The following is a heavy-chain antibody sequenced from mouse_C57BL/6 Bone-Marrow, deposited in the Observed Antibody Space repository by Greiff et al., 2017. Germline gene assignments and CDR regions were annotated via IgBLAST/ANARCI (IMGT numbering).Heavy chain of an antibody. D-gene: IGHD2-12*01. J-gene: IGHJ3*01. Sequence: EVKLMESGGGLVKPGGSLKLSCAASGFTFSSYAMSWVRQTTEKRLEWVATISDGGSYTYYPDNVKGRFTISRDNAKNNLYLQMSHLKSEDTAMYYCARGLRRLLFAYWGQGTLVTVSA. CDR1: GFTFSSYA. V-gene: IGHV5-4*03. CDR2: ISDGGSYT. CDR3: ARGLRRLLFAY.